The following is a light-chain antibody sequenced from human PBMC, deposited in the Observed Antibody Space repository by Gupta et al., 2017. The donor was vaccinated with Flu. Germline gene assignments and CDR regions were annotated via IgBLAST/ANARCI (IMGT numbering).Light chain of an antibody. Sequence: QSVLTQPPSASETPGQRVTISCSGSSSNIGSNTVNWYHPLPGTAPKLLIYNNNQRPSGVPDRFSGSKSGTSASLAISGLQSEDEADYYCAAWDDSLNGWVFGGGTKLTVL. CDR2: NNN. V-gene: IGLV1-44*01. CDR1: SSNIGSNT. J-gene: IGLJ3*02. CDR3: AAWDDSLNGWV.